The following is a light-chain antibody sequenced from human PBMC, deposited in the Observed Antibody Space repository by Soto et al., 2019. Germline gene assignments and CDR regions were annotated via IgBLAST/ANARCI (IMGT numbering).Light chain of an antibody. V-gene: IGKV1-39*01. CDR2: AVS. J-gene: IGKJ1*01. CDR3: QQCYSSPWP. Sequence: DIQMTQSPSSLSASVGDRVTITCRASQSINSYLNWYQQKSGKGPKFLIYAVSSLQRGVPPRFSGSGSGTDFTLNISSLQSEDCETYYCQQCYSSPWPFGQGTKVEI. CDR1: QSINSY.